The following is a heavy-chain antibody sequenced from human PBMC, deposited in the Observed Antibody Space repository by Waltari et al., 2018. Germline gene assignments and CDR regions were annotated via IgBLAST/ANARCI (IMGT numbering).Heavy chain of an antibody. Sequence: EEQLVESGGGLAQPGESLRLSCAASGFTFSRYWMDWVRQAPGRGLVWVSRINRDGSSTTYADSVKVRCTISRDNGKNTLYVQMNRLRPEDTAVYYCARVATKTYSSPVPGRPYYYGMDVWGQGTTVTASS. CDR2: INRDGSST. CDR3: ARVATKTYSSPVPGRPYYYGMDV. D-gene: IGHD3-22*01. V-gene: IGHV3-74*01. J-gene: IGHJ6*02. CDR1: GFTFSRYW.